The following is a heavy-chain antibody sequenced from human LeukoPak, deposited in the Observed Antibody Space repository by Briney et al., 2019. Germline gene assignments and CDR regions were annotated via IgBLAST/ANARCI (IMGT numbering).Heavy chain of an antibody. D-gene: IGHD5-12*01. J-gene: IGHJ4*02. CDR3: ARRSGYVIQKRPYIDY. V-gene: IGHV1-3*01. CDR2: INAGNGNT. CDR1: GYTFTSYA. Sequence: ASVKVSCKASGYTFTSYAMHWVRQAPGQRLEWMGWINAGNGNTKYSQKFQGRVTITRDTSASTAYMELSSLRSEDTAVYYCARRSGYVIQKRPYIDYWGQGTLVTVSS.